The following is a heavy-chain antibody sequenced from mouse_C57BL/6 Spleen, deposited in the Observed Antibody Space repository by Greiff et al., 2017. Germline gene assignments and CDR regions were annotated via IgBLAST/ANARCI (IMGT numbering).Heavy chain of an antibody. CDR2: IDPETGGT. Sequence: VQLQESGAELVRPGASVTLSCKASGYTFTDYEMHWVKQTPVHGLEWIGAIDPETGGTAYNQKFKGKAILTADKSSSTAYMELRSLTSEDSAVYYCTRGSTRAMDYWGQGTSVTVAS. D-gene: IGHD2-14*01. V-gene: IGHV1-15*01. J-gene: IGHJ4*01. CDR3: TRGSTRAMDY. CDR1: GYTFTDYE.